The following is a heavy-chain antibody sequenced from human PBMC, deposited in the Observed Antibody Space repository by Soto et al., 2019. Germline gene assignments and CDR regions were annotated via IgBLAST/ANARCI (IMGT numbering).Heavy chain of an antibody. CDR2: ISYDGSNK. J-gene: IGHJ6*02. CDR1: GFTFSSYA. V-gene: IGHV3-30-3*01. CDR3: ARDSPGGMNYYYYGMDV. Sequence: QVQLVESGGGVVQPGRSLRLSCAASGFTFSSYAMHWVRQAPGKGLEWVAVISYDGSNKYYADSVKGRFTISRDNSKNTLYLQMNSLRAEDTAVYYCARDSPGGMNYYYYGMDVWGQGTTVTVSS. D-gene: IGHD3-10*01.